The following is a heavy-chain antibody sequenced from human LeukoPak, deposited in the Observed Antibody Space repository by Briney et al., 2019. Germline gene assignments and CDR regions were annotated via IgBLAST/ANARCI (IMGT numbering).Heavy chain of an antibody. V-gene: IGHV3-23*01. J-gene: IGHJ4*02. CDR3: AKSRRLYGDFIDY. CDR2: LSGNGGST. Sequence: GGSLRLSCAASGFTFSSYAMHWVRQAPGRGLEWVSTLSGNGGSTYYADSVKGRFTISRDNSKNTLYLQMNSLKGEDTAVYYCAKSRRLYGDFIDYWGQGTLVTVSS. CDR1: GFTFSSYA. D-gene: IGHD4-17*01.